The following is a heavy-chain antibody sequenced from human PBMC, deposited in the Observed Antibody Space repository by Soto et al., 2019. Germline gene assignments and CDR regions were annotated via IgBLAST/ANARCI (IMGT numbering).Heavy chain of an antibody. D-gene: IGHD6-6*01. CDR1: GGPIKSSDYH. V-gene: IGHV4-30-4*01. Sequence: SETLSLTCTVSGGPIKSSDYHWSWTRQSPAKGLEWIGYIHNSGTSFYNPSLRGRVTVTLDTSRSQFSLTLASVTAADTAVYYCVREERIAAPQLDYRGQGIPVTVSS. CDR3: VREERIAAPQLDY. J-gene: IGHJ4*02. CDR2: IHNSGTS.